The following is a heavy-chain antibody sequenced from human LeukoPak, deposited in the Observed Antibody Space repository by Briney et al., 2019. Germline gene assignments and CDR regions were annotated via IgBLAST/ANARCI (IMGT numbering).Heavy chain of an antibody. D-gene: IGHD2-2*01. CDR2: ISWNSGII. CDR1: GFTFDDYA. V-gene: IGHV3-9*01. CDR3: AKSVVPGRTGAFDI. Sequence: PGRSLRLSCAASGFTFDDYAMHWVRQAPGKGLEWVPSISWNSGIIGYADTVEGRFTISRDNAKNSLYLQMNSLRAEDTALYYCAKSVVPGRTGAFDIWGQGTMVTVSP. J-gene: IGHJ3*02.